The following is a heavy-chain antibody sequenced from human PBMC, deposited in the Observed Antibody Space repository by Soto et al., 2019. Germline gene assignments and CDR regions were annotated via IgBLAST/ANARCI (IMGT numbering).Heavy chain of an antibody. D-gene: IGHD3-10*01. V-gene: IGHV1-2*02. J-gene: IGHJ4*02. CDR1: GYTFTADY. CDR2: INPNTGDT. CDR3: ARDPIGGGAPYYFDY. Sequence: QVQLMQSGAEVKKPGASVKVSCKTSGYTFTADYIYWVRQAPGQGLEWMGGINPNTGDTIYAQTFQGRVTMTRDTSISTAYMELTRLRSDDTAVYFCARDPIGGGAPYYFDYWGQGTLVTVSS.